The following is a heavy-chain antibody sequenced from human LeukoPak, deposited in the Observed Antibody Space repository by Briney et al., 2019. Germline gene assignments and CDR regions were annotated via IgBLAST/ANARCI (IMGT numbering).Heavy chain of an antibody. Sequence: GASVKVSCKASGGTFSSYAIIWVRQAPGQGLEWMGRIIPILGIANYAQKFQGRVTITADKSTSTAYMELSSLRSEDTAVYYCARDRDCSGGSCGNWFDPWGQGTLVTVSS. V-gene: IGHV1-69*04. CDR3: ARDRDCSGGSCGNWFDP. D-gene: IGHD2-15*01. CDR1: GGTFSSYA. CDR2: IIPILGIA. J-gene: IGHJ5*02.